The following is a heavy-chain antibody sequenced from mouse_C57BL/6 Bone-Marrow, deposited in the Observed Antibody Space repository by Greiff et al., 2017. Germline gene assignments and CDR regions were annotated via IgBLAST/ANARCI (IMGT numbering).Heavy chain of an antibody. J-gene: IGHJ2*01. CDR1: GFNIKDDY. CDR3: SSFDGYYFDF. Sequence: VQLQQSGAELVRPGASVKLSCTASGFNIKDDYIHWVKQRPEQGLEWIGWIDPEIGDTEYTSKFQGKATITSETSSNTAYLQLSSLTSEDTAVYYCSSFDGYYFDFWGQGTPLTVAS. V-gene: IGHV14-4*01. CDR2: IDPEIGDT. D-gene: IGHD2-3*01.